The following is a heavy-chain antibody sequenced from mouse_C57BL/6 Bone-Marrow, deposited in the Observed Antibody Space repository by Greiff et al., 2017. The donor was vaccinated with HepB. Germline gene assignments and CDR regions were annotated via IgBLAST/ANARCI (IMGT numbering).Heavy chain of an antibody. CDR2: ISNGGGST. J-gene: IGHJ1*03. CDR1: GFTFSDYY. V-gene: IGHV5-12*01. CDR3: ARHDYGGYFDV. Sequence: EVQLVESGGGLVQPGGSLKLSCAASGFTFSDYYMYWVRQTPEKRLEWVAYISNGGGSTYYPDTVKGRFTISRDNAKNTLYLQMSRLKSEDTAMYYCARHDYGGYFDVWGTGTTVTVSS. D-gene: IGHD1-1*01.